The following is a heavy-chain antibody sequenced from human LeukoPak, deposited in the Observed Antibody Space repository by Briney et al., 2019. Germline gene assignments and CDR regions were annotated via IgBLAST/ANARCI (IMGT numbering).Heavy chain of an antibody. CDR1: GIALSTNM. CDR2: ITSAGNT. V-gene: IGHV3-23*01. J-gene: IGHJ4*02. D-gene: IGHD4-23*01. Sequence: GGSLRLSCIASGIALSTNMMTWVRQVPGKGLECISTITSAGNTYYVDSVRGRFTLSRDISKNTVYLALNSLRAEDTAVYYCVKRPDYGGGTYVFEHWGRGTLVTVSS. CDR3: VKRPDYGGGTYVFEH.